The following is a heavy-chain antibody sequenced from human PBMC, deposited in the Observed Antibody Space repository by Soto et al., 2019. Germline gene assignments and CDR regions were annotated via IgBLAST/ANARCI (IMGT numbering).Heavy chain of an antibody. Sequence: RASVKVSCKASGYTFTGYYMHWVRQAPGQGLEWMGWINPNSGGTNYAQKFQGWVTMTRDTSISTAYMELSRLRSDDTAVYYCARGYSSSRAYYYYYYMDVWGKGTTVTVSS. V-gene: IGHV1-2*04. CDR2: INPNSGGT. D-gene: IGHD6-13*01. J-gene: IGHJ6*03. CDR3: ARGYSSSRAYYYYYYMDV. CDR1: GYTFTGYY.